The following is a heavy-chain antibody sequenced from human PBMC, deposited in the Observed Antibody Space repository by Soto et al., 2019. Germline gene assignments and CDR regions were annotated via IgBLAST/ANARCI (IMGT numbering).Heavy chain of an antibody. CDR3: ARENRPYEIGAFNI. D-gene: IGHD5-12*01. V-gene: IGHV3-30-3*01. J-gene: IGHJ3*02. Sequence: QVQLVESGGGVVQPGRSLRLSCAASGFTFSSYAMHWVRQAPGKGLEWVAVISYDGSNKYYADSVKGRFTISRDNSKNTLYLQMNSLRAEDTAVYYRARENRPYEIGAFNIWGQGTMVTVSS. CDR1: GFTFSSYA. CDR2: ISYDGSNK.